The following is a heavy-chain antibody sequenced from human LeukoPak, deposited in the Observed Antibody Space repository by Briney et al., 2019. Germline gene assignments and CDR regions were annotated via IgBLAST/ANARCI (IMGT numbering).Heavy chain of an antibody. CDR2: IYYSGST. Sequence: SETLSLTCTVSGGSISSYYWSWIRQPPGKGLEWIGYIYYSGSTNYNPSLKSRVTISVDTSKNQFSLKLSSVTAADTAVYYCARQRPVEDYFGYWGQGTLVTVSS. CDR1: GGSISSYY. D-gene: IGHD5-24*01. J-gene: IGHJ4*02. V-gene: IGHV4-59*08. CDR3: ARQRPVEDYFGY.